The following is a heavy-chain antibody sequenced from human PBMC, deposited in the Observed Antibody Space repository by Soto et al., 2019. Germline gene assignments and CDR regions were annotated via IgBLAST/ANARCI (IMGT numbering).Heavy chain of an antibody. CDR2: IYYSGST. D-gene: IGHD1-26*01. V-gene: IGHV4-39*01. CDR3: AKSNSGSYSERTSGIDY. J-gene: IGHJ4*02. Sequence: QLQLRESGPGLVKPSETLSLTCTVSGGSISTTTYYWGWIRQPPGKGLEWIGSIYYSGSTYYNPSLKSRVPIFVDTSKNPFSLKLSSATAADAAVYYRAKSNSGSYSERTSGIDYWGQGTLVTVSS. CDR1: GGSISTTTYY.